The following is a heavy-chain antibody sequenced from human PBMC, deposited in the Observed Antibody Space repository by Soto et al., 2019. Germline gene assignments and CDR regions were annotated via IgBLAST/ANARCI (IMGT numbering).Heavy chain of an antibody. V-gene: IGHV1-3*04. CDR3: ARGYCSSTSCQYYFDF. J-gene: IGHJ4*02. Sequence: QVPLVQSGAEVKKPGASVKVSCKASGYTFTRYDIHWVRQAPGQRLEWMGWINTDNGNTKYSQKFQGRVTITRDTSASTAYMELTSLGSEDTALYHCARGYCSSTSCQYYFDFWGQGTLVTVSS. D-gene: IGHD2-2*01. CDR1: GYTFTRYD. CDR2: INTDNGNT.